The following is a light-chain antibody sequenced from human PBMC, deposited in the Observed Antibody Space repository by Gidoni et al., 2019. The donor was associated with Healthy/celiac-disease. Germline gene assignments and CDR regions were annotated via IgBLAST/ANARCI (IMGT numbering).Light chain of an antibody. J-gene: IGKJ1*01. CDR2: GAS. Sequence: EIVFTQSPGTLSLSPGERATLSCRASQSVSSTYLAWYQQKPGQPPRLLIYGASRRATGIPDRFSGSGSGTDFTLTISRLEPEDFALYYCHQYGSSPPLTFGQGTKVEIK. CDR3: HQYGSSPPLT. V-gene: IGKV3-20*01. CDR1: QSVSSTY.